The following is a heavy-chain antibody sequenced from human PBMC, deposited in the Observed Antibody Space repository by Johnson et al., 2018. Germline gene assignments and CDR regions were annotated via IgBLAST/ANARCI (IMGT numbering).Heavy chain of an antibody. CDR2: IKQDGSGK. D-gene: IGHD5-12*01. Sequence: VQLVQSGGGLVQPGGSLRLSCAASGFTFSSYWMSWVRQAPGKGLEWVANIKQDGSGKYYVDSVKVRFTISRENAKNSLYLQMNSLRAEDTAVYFCARDGRATTVDAFDIWGQGTMVTVSS. CDR3: ARDGRATTVDAFDI. V-gene: IGHV3-7*01. J-gene: IGHJ3*02. CDR1: GFTFSSYW.